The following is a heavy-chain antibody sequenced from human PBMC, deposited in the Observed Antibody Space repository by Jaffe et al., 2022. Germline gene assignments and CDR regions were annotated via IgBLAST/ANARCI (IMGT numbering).Heavy chain of an antibody. Sequence: QVQLVESGGGVAQPGGSLRLSCAASGFTFSSFAMHWVRQAPGKGLEWVAFMRFDGSYEYYADSVKGRFTISRDNYQNTLYLQMNRLRPEDTAVYYCAKDRGSGSPRVMHFEYWGLGTQVTVSS. J-gene: IGHJ4*02. CDR3: AKDRGSGSPRVMHFEY. CDR2: MRFDGSYE. D-gene: IGHD3-10*01. V-gene: IGHV3-30*02. CDR1: GFTFSSFA.